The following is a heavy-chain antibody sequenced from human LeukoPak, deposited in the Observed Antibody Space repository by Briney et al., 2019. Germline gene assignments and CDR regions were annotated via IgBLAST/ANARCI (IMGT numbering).Heavy chain of an antibody. D-gene: IGHD1-1*01. Sequence: PGGSLRLSCAASGFTFTTYWMSWVRQLPGKGLEWVANINQDGTEKYYVDSVKGRFTISRDNAKNSLYLQMNSLRAEDTAVYYCARELAPYYFDYWGQGTLVTVSS. CDR3: ARELAPYYFDY. CDR2: INQDGTEK. J-gene: IGHJ4*02. CDR1: GFTFTTYW. V-gene: IGHV3-7*01.